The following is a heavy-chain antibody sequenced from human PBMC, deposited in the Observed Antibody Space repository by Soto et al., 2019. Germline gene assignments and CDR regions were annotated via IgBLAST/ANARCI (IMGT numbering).Heavy chain of an antibody. CDR2: IYYSGST. Sequence: SEALSLTCTVYGGSISSGDYYWSWIRQPPGKGLEWIGYIYYSGSTYYNPSLKSRVTISVDTSKNQFSLKLSSVTAADTAVYYCARDRVVPAAPYYGMDVWGQGTTVTVSS. J-gene: IGHJ6*02. CDR1: GGSISSGDYY. CDR3: ARDRVVPAAPYYGMDV. D-gene: IGHD2-2*01. V-gene: IGHV4-30-4*01.